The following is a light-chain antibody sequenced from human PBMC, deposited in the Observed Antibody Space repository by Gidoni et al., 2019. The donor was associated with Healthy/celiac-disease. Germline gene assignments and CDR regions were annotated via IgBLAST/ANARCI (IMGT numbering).Light chain of an antibody. J-gene: IGLJ1*01. Sequence: SYELTQPPSVPVSPGQTASITCSGDKLGDKYACWYQQNPGQSPVLVIYQASKRPSGLPARFSGSNSGNTATLTIGGTQAMDEADYYCQAWDSSTVVFGTGTKVTVL. CDR3: QAWDSSTVV. V-gene: IGLV3-1*01. CDR1: KLGDKY. CDR2: QAS.